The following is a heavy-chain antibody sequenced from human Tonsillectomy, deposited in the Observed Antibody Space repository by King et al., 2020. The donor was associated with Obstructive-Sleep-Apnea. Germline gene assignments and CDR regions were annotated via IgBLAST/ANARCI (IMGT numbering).Heavy chain of an antibody. CDR1: GFTFDDYG. CDR2: VSWDGATT. CDR3: AKDSQYSVGSLGH. V-gene: IGHV3-43D*03. D-gene: IGHD1-26*01. J-gene: IGHJ4*02. Sequence: VKLVESGGAVVQPGGSLRLSCVVSGFTFDDYGMHWVRQAPGKGLEWVALVSWDGATTFYADSVKGRFTISRDNSKNSLYLQMNSLRVEDTALYYCAKDSQYSVGSLGHWGQGTLVTVSS.